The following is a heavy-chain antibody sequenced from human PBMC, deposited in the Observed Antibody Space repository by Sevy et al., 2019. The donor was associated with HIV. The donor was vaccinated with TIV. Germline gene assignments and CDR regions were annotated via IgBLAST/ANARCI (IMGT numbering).Heavy chain of an antibody. Sequence: WGSLRLSCAVSGITVSSNYMGWVRQAPGKGLQWVSGIFASSNTHFADSVKGRFSISRDNSKNTLSLHMNSLSAEDTAVYYCARAVEDYSDSSGWDWYFDLWGRGTLVTVSS. CDR1: GITVSSNY. V-gene: IGHV3-66*01. D-gene: IGHD3-22*01. J-gene: IGHJ2*01. CDR3: ARAVEDYSDSSGWDWYFDL. CDR2: IFASSNT.